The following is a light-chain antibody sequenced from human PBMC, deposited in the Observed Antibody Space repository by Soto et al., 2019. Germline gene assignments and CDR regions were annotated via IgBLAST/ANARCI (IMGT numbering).Light chain of an antibody. CDR2: GAS. V-gene: IGKV3D-20*02. CDR1: QSVTSSY. Sequence: EIVLTHSPGTLSLSPCERATLSFSASQSVTSSYLAWYQQKPGQAPRLLIYGASNRATGIPDRFSGSGSGTDFTLTISSLEPEDFAVYYCQQRSNWPRTFGQGTKVDIK. J-gene: IGKJ1*01. CDR3: QQRSNWPRT.